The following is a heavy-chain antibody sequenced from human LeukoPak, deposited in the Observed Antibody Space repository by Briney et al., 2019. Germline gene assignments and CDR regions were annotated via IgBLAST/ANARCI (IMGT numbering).Heavy chain of an antibody. CDR2: IYYSGST. V-gene: IGHV4-31*03. Sequence: SETLSLTCTVSGGSISSGGYYWSWVRQHPGKGLEWIVYIYYSGSTYYNPSLKSRVTISVDTSKNQFSLKLSSVTAADTAVYYCARDHRSYSSGWYSPHAFDIWGQGTMVTVSS. CDR1: GGSISSGGYY. D-gene: IGHD6-19*01. CDR3: ARDHRSYSSGWYSPHAFDI. J-gene: IGHJ3*02.